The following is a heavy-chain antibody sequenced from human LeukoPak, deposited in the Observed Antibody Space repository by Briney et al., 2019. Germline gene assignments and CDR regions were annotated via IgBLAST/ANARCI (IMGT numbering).Heavy chain of an antibody. J-gene: IGHJ4*02. Sequence: SETLSLTCTVSGGSISSSSYYWGWIRQPPGKGLEWIGSIYYSGSTYYNPSLKSRVTISVNTSKNQFSLKLSSVTAADTAVYYCARYASGSYFDYWGQGTLVTVSS. CDR1: GGSISSSSYY. CDR3: ARYASGSYFDY. V-gene: IGHV4-39*01. D-gene: IGHD1-26*01. CDR2: IYYSGST.